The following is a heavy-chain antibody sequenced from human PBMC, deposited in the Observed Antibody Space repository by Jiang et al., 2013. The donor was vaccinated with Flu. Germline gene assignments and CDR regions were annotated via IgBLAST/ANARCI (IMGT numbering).Heavy chain of an antibody. CDR3: AKAEGIAAADPDY. CDR2: ISYDGSNK. CDR1: GFTFSSYG. J-gene: IGHJ4*02. Sequence: RLSCAASGFTFSSYGMHWVRQAPGKGLEWVAVISYDGSNKYYADSVKGRFTISRDNSKNTLYLQMNSLRAEDTAVYYCAKAEGIAAADPDYWGQGTLVTVSS. D-gene: IGHD6-13*01. V-gene: IGHV3-30*18.